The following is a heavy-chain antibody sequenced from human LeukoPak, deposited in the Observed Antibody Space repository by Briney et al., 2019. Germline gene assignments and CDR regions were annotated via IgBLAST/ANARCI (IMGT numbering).Heavy chain of an antibody. V-gene: IGHV3-7*01. Sequence: GGSLRLSCAASGFTFSSYWMSWVRQAPGKGLEWVANIKQDGGEKYYVDSVKGRFTISRDNAKNSLYLQMNSLRAEDTAVYYCAREVSCSSTSCQAYYYYYMDVWGKGTTVTVSS. CDR2: IKQDGGEK. CDR3: AREVSCSSTSCQAYYYYYMDV. D-gene: IGHD2-2*01. CDR1: GFTFSSYW. J-gene: IGHJ6*03.